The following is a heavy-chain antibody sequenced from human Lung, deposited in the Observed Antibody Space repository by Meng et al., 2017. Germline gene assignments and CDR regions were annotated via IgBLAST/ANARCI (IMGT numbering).Heavy chain of an antibody. CDR1: GYNFTDDW. CDR3: ARDEEISEAGKLFGDY. J-gene: IGHJ4*02. Sequence: QVLLVQCGAGVKKTCASVEVVCKPSGYNFTDDWLNRVRRAPGQGREWMGRIDHKSGDTNYEPRFQGRVTMTGDTSISTAYMELSGLRSDDTAMYYCARDEEISEAGKLFGDYWGQGTLVTVSS. CDR2: IDHKSGDT. D-gene: IGHD6-13*01. V-gene: IGHV1-2*06.